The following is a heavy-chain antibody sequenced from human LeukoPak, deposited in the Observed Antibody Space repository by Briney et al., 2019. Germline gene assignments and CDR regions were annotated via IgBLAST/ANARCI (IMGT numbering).Heavy chain of an antibody. CDR1: GSSINSHY. CDR2: VFNGGST. Sequence: SETLSLTCSVSGSSINSHYWSWIRQSPGEGLEWMGYVFNGGSTNYNPSLKSRVTMSLDTSRDQFSLRLSSVTAADTSIYYCASRPADSTWFGVFDYWSQGTLVTVSS. D-gene: IGHD3-10*01. CDR3: ASRPADSTWFGVFDY. J-gene: IGHJ4*02. V-gene: IGHV4-59*11.